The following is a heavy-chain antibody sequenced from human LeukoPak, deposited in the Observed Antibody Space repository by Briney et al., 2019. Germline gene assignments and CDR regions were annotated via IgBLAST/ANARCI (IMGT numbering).Heavy chain of an antibody. D-gene: IGHD6-19*01. J-gene: IGHJ5*02. Sequence: SETLSLTCAVYGGSFSGYYWSWIRQPPGKGLEWIGEINHSGSTNYNPSLKSRVTISVDTSKNQFSLELSSVTAADTAVYYCANQSPKYSSGWYWFDPWGQGTLVTVSS. V-gene: IGHV4-34*01. CDR3: ANQSPKYSSGWYWFDP. CDR1: GGSFSGYY. CDR2: INHSGST.